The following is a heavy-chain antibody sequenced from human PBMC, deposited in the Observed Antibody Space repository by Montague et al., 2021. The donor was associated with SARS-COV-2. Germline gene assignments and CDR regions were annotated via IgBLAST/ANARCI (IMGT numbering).Heavy chain of an antibody. V-gene: IGHV4-39*01. CDR1: GGSISDGSYY. J-gene: IGHJ4*02. D-gene: IGHD1-14*01. Sequence: SETLSLTCAVSGGSISDGSYYWGWIRQPPGEGLEWVGNIYYRGAISYTPSLSARVTFSVDTSNNQFSLRLKSPTAADTAIYSCARVGRKANYYFDSWGRGALVTVSS. CDR3: ARVGRKANYYFDS. CDR2: IYYRGAI.